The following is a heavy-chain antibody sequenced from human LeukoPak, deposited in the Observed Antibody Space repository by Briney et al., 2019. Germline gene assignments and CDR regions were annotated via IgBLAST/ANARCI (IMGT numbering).Heavy chain of an antibody. J-gene: IGHJ4*02. CDR3: ARARLSFTLGIGANYFDY. D-gene: IGHD3-10*01. Sequence: GGSLRLSCAASGFTFNSYWMSWVRQAPGKGLEWVANIKGDGSEKYYVDSVKGRFSISRDNAKNFLYLQVYSLRADDTAVYYCARARLSFTLGIGANYFDYWGQGTPVTVSS. CDR2: IKGDGSEK. CDR1: GFTFNSYW. V-gene: IGHV3-7*01.